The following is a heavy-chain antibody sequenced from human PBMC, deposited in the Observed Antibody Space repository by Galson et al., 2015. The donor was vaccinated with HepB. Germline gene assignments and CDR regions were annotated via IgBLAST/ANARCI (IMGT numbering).Heavy chain of an antibody. V-gene: IGHV3-30*04. J-gene: IGHJ3*02. CDR3: ARVSSGCGGDCYPRGSDAFDI. CDR2: ISYDGSNK. D-gene: IGHD2-21*02. Sequence: SLRLSCAASGFTFSSYAMHWVRQAPGKGLEWVAVISYDGSNKYYADSVKGRFTISRDNSKNTLYLQMNSLRAEDTAVYYCARVSSGCGGDCYPRGSDAFDIWGQGTMVTVSS. CDR1: GFTFSSYA.